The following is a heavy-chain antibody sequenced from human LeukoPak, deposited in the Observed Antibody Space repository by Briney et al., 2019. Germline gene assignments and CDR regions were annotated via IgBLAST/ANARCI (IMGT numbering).Heavy chain of an antibody. Sequence: GGSLRLSCAASGFTFSSYGMHWVRQAPGKGLEWVAFIRYDGSNKYYADSAKGRFTISRDNSKNTLYLQMNSLRAEDTAVYYCAKLYCSSTSCYHGGPYFDYWGQGTLVTVSS. J-gene: IGHJ4*02. CDR3: AKLYCSSTSCYHGGPYFDY. V-gene: IGHV3-30*02. CDR1: GFTFSSYG. CDR2: IRYDGSNK. D-gene: IGHD2-2*01.